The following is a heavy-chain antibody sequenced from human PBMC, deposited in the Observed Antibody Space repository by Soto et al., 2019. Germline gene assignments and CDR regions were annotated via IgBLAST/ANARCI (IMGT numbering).Heavy chain of an antibody. CDR1: GYSISSGYY. V-gene: IGHV4-38-2*02. CDR3: ARDYEYYYDSSGSYSRPFDY. D-gene: IGHD3-22*01. J-gene: IGHJ4*02. Sequence: SETLSLTCAVSGYSISSGYYWGWIRQPPGKGLEWIASIYHSGITYYNPSLKSRVSISVDTSKNQFSLTLTSVTAADTAVYYCARDYEYYYDSSGSYSRPFDYWGQGTLVTVSS. CDR2: IYHSGIT.